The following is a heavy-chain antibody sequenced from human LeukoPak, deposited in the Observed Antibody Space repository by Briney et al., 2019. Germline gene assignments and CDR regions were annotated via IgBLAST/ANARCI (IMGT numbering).Heavy chain of an antibody. CDR2: IYYSGKT. CDR3: ARDQRGSSSLDY. J-gene: IGHJ4*02. V-gene: IGHV4-59*01. D-gene: IGHD6-13*01. Sequence: SETLSLTCTVSGGSISGYYWSWIRQPPGKGLEWIAYIYYSGKTNYNPSLKSRVTISVDTSKNQFSLKVTSVTAADTAVYYCARDQRGSSSLDYWGQGTLVTVSS. CDR1: GGSISGYY.